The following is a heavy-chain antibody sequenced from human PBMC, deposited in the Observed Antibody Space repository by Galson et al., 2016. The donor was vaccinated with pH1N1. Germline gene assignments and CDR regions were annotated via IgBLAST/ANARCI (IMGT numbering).Heavy chain of an antibody. CDR2: IRYDGSNNDGSNK. J-gene: IGHJ4*02. CDR1: GFTFSSYD. D-gene: IGHD3-10*01. V-gene: IGHV3-30*02. CDR3: AKKMGFGDLLYNFDY. Sequence: SLRLSCAASGFTFSSYDMHWVRQAPGKGLEWVAFIRYDGSNNDGSNKYYIDSVKGRFTVSRDNSKNTLYLQMRNLRAEDTAVYYCAKKMGFGDLLYNFDYWGQGTLVTVSS.